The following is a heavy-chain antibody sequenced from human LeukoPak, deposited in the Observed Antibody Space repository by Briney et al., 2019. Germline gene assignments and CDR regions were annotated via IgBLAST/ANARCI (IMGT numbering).Heavy chain of an antibody. V-gene: IGHV4-39*01. J-gene: IGHJ4*02. CDR3: ARHPAPLLYGTTDW. CDR1: AGSISSRYYY. D-gene: IGHD3-3*01. CDR2: IYYTRST. Sequence: SQTLSLTCTVSAGSISSRYYYWGWIRQPPGKGLEWIGSIYYTRSTHYNPSLRSRVTISVDTSKKQFSVKLSSVTAADTAAYYCARHPAPLLYGTTDWWGEGPLVTVSS.